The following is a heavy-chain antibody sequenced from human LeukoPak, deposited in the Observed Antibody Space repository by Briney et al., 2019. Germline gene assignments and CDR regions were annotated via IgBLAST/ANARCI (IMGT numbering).Heavy chain of an antibody. CDR3: ARYIKGLYSSGIDY. Sequence: GGSLRLSCAASGFTFSSYEMNWVRQAPGKGLEWVSYISSSGSTIYYADSVKGRFTISRDNAKNSLYLQMNSLRAEDTAVYYCARYIKGLYSSGIDYWGQGTLVTVSS. J-gene: IGHJ4*02. D-gene: IGHD6-19*01. CDR2: ISSSGSTI. V-gene: IGHV3-48*03. CDR1: GFTFSSYE.